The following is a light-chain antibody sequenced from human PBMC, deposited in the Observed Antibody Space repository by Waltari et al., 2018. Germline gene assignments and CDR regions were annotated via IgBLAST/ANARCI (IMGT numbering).Light chain of an antibody. V-gene: IGLV2-14*01. CDR2: EVS. J-gene: IGLJ1*01. CDR1: SNDVGGYGY. Sequence: QSALTQPASVSGSPGQSITISCTGTSNDVGGYGYVSWYQQYPGKAPKLIIYEVSYRPSGISTRFSGSKSGNTASLTISVLQAEDEADYYCSSHTATVPHVFGTGTRVTVV. CDR3: SSHTATVPHV.